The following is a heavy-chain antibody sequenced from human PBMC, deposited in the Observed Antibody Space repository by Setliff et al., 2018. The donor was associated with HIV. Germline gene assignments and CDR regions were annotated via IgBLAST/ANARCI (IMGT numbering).Heavy chain of an antibody. CDR2: IDTNTGNP. V-gene: IGHV7-4-1*02. CDR1: GYTFTSYA. Sequence: ASVKVSCKASGYTFTSYAMHWVRQAPGQGLEWMGWIDTNTGNPTYAQGFTGRFVFSLDTSVSTAYLQISSLKAEDTAVYYCARGLGVRHGPHCYMDVWGKGTTVTVSS. CDR3: ARGLGVRHGPHCYMDV. J-gene: IGHJ6*03. D-gene: IGHD3-16*01.